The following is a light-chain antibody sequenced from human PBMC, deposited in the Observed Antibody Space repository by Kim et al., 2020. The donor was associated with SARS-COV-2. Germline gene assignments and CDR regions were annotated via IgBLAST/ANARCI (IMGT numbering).Light chain of an antibody. Sequence: PGERATLSCRANENVGGYLGWYQQNPGQPPRLLIYGASTRATGIPARFSGTWSGTEFTLTISSLQSEDFAVYYCQYYTNWPRSWTFGQGTKVDIK. CDR3: QYYTNWPRSWT. CDR1: ENVGGY. V-gene: IGKV3-15*01. CDR2: GAS. J-gene: IGKJ1*01.